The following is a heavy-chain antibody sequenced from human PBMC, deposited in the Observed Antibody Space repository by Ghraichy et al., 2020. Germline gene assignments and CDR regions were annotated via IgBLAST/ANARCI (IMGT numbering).Heavy chain of an antibody. CDR1: GASILTYY. J-gene: IGHJ4*02. CDR2: VYTTGDP. Sequence: SETLSLTCTVSGASILTYYWSWFRQSPGKGLEWIGHVYTTGDPKYNPSLKSRVTLSVDTSNSQFSLRLTSVTAADTAFYYCTRRILVEDYFDFWGQGMLVTVSS. D-gene: IGHD2-2*01. V-gene: IGHV4-4*09. CDR3: TRRILVEDYFDF.